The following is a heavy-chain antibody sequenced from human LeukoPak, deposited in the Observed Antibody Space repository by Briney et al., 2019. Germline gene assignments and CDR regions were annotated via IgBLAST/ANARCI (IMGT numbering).Heavy chain of an antibody. D-gene: IGHD4-11*01. CDR1: GGSFSGYY. V-gene: IGHV4-34*01. CDR2: INHSGST. CDR3: ARTSMTTVTTTPSNWFDP. J-gene: IGHJ5*02. Sequence: SETLSLTCAVYGGSFSGYYWSWIRQPPGKGLEWIGEINHSGSTNYNPSLKSRVTISVDSSKNQFSLKLTSVTAADTAVYYCARTSMTTVTTTPSNWFDPWGQGTLVTVSS.